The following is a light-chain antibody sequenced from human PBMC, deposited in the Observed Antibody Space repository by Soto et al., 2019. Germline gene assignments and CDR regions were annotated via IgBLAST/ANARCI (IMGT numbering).Light chain of an antibody. V-gene: IGKV3-15*01. CDR3: HQYDDGPYT. J-gene: IGKJ2*01. CDR2: CAS. CDR1: QSVSSN. Sequence: EIVMTQSPAPLSLSPGERATLSCRARQSVSSNVAWYQQIPGQTPRLLIYCASTRATGIPVRFRGSGSGTEFTLTISSLQSVDFAVYYFHQYDDGPYTFGQGTK.